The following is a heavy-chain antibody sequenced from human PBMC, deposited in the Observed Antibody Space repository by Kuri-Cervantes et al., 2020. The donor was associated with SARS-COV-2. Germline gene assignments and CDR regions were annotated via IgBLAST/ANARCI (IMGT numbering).Heavy chain of an antibody. J-gene: IGHJ6*02. Sequence: SETLSLTCTVSGGSISSGSYYWNWIRQPAGKGLEWIGRIYTSGSTNYNPSLKSRVTISVDTSKNQFSLKLSSVTAADTAVYYCARVTSGYYPNYYYYGMDVWGQGTTVTVSS. D-gene: IGHD3-3*01. CDR3: ARVTSGYYPNYYYYGMDV. CDR2: IYTSGST. CDR1: GGSISSGSYY. V-gene: IGHV4-61*02.